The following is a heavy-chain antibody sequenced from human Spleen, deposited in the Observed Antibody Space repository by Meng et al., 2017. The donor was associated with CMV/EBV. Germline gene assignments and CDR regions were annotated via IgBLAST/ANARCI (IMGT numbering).Heavy chain of an antibody. Sequence: ASVKVSCKASGYTFTNYGISWVRQAPGQGPEWMGWISTFNGNTNYPQNFQGRVTMTTEASTSTAYMELRSLRSDDTAVYYCARAQYSGSHTDYWGQGTLVTVSS. CDR1: GYTFTNYG. J-gene: IGHJ4*02. D-gene: IGHD1-26*01. CDR2: ISTFNGNT. V-gene: IGHV1-18*01. CDR3: ARAQYSGSHTDY.